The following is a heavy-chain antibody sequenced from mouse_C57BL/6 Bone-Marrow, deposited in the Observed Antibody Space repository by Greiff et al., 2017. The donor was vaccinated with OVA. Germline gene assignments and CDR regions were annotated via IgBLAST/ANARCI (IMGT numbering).Heavy chain of an antibody. CDR2: IYPGDGDT. D-gene: IGHD1-1*01. V-gene: IGHV1-80*01. J-gene: IGHJ2*01. CDR3: ARLTTGVAKYYFDY. CDR1: GYAFSSYW. Sequence: QVQLQQSGAELVKPGASVKISCKASGYAFSSYWMNWVKQRPGKGLEWIGQIYPGDGDTNYNGKFKGKATLTADKSSSTAYMQLSSLTSEDSAVYFCARLTTGVAKYYFDYWGQGTTLTVSS.